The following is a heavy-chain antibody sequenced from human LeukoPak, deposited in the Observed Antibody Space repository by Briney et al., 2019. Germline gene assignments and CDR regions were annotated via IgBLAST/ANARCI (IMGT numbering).Heavy chain of an antibody. D-gene: IGHD6-13*01. Sequence: SQTLSLTCTVSGGSISSGGYYWSWIRQHPGKGLEWIGYIYYSGSTYYNPSLKSRVTISVDTSKNQFSLKLSSVTAADTAVYYCARVGKAAAGIGIWFDPWGQGTLVTVSS. CDR1: GGSISSGGYY. CDR2: IYYSGST. V-gene: IGHV4-31*03. CDR3: ARVGKAAAGIGIWFDP. J-gene: IGHJ5*02.